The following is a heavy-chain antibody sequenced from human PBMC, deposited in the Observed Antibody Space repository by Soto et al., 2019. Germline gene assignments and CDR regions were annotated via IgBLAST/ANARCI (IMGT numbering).Heavy chain of an antibody. D-gene: IGHD4-17*01. Sequence: GGSLRLSCAASGFTFSSYAMSWVRQAPGKGLEWVSAISGSGGSTYYADSVKGRFTISRDNSKNTLYLQMNSLRAGDTTVYYCAKDPTTVVTPSLGMDVWGQGTTVTVSS. V-gene: IGHV3-23*01. CDR2: ISGSGGST. CDR3: AKDPTTVVTPSLGMDV. CDR1: GFTFSSYA. J-gene: IGHJ6*02.